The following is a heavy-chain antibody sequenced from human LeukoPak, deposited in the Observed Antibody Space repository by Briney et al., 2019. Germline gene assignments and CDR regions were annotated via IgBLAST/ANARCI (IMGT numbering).Heavy chain of an antibody. D-gene: IGHD6-6*01. CDR3: TTGRIAARPHYYYYMDV. J-gene: IGHJ6*03. V-gene: IGHV3-15*01. CDR2: IKSKTDGGTT. CDR1: GFTVSSNY. Sequence: GGSLRLSRAASGFTVSSNYMSWVRQAPGKGLEWVGRIKSKTDGGTTDYAAPVKGRFTISRDDSKNTLYLQMNSLKTEDTAVYYCTTGRIAARPHYYYYMDVWGKGTTVTVSS.